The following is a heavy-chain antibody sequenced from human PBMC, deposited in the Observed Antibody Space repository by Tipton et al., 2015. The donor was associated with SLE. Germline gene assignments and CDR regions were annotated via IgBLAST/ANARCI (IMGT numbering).Heavy chain of an antibody. Sequence: TLSLTCSVSGDSMYSVTYSWGWIRQPPGKGLEWIGSMYYSGSTYFNPSLKSRVTISVDTSKNQLSLKLTSVTAADTAVYFCASGILTGNAAFDIWGPGTMVTVS. V-gene: IGHV4-39*07. D-gene: IGHD3-9*01. CDR3: ASGILTGNAAFDI. J-gene: IGHJ3*02. CDR1: GDSMYSVTYS. CDR2: MYYSGST.